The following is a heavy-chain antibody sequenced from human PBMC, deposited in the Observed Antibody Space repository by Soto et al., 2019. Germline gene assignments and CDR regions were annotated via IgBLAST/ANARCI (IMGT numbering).Heavy chain of an antibody. CDR2: INSNSGGT. J-gene: IGHJ4*02. CDR3: ARDSPSLAYCGGDCYSIDY. Sequence: QVQLVQSGAEVKKPGASVKVSCEASGYTSTDYYMHWVRQAPGQGLEWMGWINSNSGGTNYAQKFQGRVTMTRDTSITTGYMELRRLRSDDTAVYYCARDSPSLAYCGGDCYSIDYWGQGTLVTVSS. D-gene: IGHD2-21*02. CDR1: GYTSTDYY. V-gene: IGHV1-2*02.